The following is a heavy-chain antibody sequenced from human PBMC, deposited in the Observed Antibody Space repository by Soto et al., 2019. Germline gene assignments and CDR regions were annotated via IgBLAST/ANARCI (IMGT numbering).Heavy chain of an antibody. CDR1: GGTFSSYA. J-gene: IGHJ6*02. D-gene: IGHD3-10*01. CDR3: ASPYYGSGSYPYYYGMDV. Sequence: GASVKVSCKASGGTFSSYAISWVRQAPGQGLEWMGGIIPIFGTANYAQKFQGRVTITADKSTSTAYMELSSLRSEDTAVYYCASPYYGSGSYPYYYGMDVWGQGTTVTVSS. CDR2: IIPIFGTA. V-gene: IGHV1-69*06.